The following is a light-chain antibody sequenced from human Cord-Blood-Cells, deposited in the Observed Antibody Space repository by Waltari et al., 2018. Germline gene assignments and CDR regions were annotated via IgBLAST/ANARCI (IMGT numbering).Light chain of an antibody. Sequence: QSALTQPASVSGSPGQSITISCTGTSSDVGSYNLFSWYQQHPGKAPKLMIYEGSKRPSGVSNRVSGSKSGNTASLTSSGLQAEDEADYYCCSYAGSEYVFGTGTKVTVL. CDR3: CSYAGSEYV. CDR1: SSDVGSYNL. V-gene: IGLV2-23*01. CDR2: EGS. J-gene: IGLJ1*01.